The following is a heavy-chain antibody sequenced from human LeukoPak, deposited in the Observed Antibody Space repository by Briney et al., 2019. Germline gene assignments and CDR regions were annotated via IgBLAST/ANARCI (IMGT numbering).Heavy chain of an antibody. D-gene: IGHD6-19*01. J-gene: IGHJ4*02. CDR2: IKSKTDGGTT. V-gene: IGHV3-15*01. CDR1: GFTFTNAW. CDR3: TIVNFGSGWYVGY. Sequence: GGSLRLSCAASGFTFTNAWMTWVRQATGKGLEWVGRIKSKTDGGTTDYAAPVKGRFTISRDDSKNTLYLQMNSLKTEDTAVYYCTIVNFGSGWYVGYWGQGTLVTVSS.